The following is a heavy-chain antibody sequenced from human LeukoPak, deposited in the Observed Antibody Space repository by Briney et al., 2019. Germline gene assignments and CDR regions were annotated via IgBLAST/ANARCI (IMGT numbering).Heavy chain of an antibody. CDR2: INPNSGGT. CDR3: ARVGDFWSGYYQYYFDY. CDR1: GYTFTGYY. J-gene: IGHJ4*02. Sequence: GASVKVSCKASGYTFTGYYMHWVRQAPGQGLEWMGWINPNSGGTNYAQKFQGRVTMTRDTSISTAYMELSRLRSDDTAVYYCARVGDFWSGYYQYYFDYWGQGTLVTVSS. D-gene: IGHD3-3*01. V-gene: IGHV1-2*02.